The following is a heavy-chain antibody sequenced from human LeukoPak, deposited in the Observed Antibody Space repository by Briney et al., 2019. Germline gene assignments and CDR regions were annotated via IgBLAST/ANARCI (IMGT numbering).Heavy chain of an antibody. V-gene: IGHV3-7*05. CDR1: GFTFSSYW. Sequence: GGSLRLSCAASGFTFSSYWMSWVRQAPGKGLEWVANIRQDGSDKYYVDSVKGRFTISRDNAKNSLYLQMNSLRAEDTAVYYCARSLGYCSAGSCFPFDYWGQGTLVTVSS. D-gene: IGHD2-15*01. CDR2: IRQDGSDK. CDR3: ARSLGYCSAGSCFPFDY. J-gene: IGHJ4*02.